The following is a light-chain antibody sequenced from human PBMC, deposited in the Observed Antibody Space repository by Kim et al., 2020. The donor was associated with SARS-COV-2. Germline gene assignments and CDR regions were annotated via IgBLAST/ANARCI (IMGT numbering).Light chain of an antibody. CDR2: KDS. V-gene: IGLV3-25*03. CDR3: QSTDSSGTYPLV. Sequence: SYELTQLPSVSVSPGQTARITCSGDALPKQYAYWYQQKPGQAPVVVIHKDSERPSGIPERFSGSSSGTTVTVTISGVQAEDEADYYCQSTDSSGTYPLVFGGGTQLTVL. J-gene: IGLJ3*02. CDR1: ALPKQY.